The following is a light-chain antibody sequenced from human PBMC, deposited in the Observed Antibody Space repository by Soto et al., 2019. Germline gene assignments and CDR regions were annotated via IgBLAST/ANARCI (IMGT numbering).Light chain of an antibody. CDR2: SSS. CDR3: LQTKSFPLT. V-gene: IGKV1-12*01. J-gene: IGKJ4*01. Sequence: DIQMIQSPSAVSASVGDRVTITFRASQGINHWLAWYQQKPGIAPKLLISSSSILQSGVPSRFSVTASGTDFTLTISNLQPEDFATYFCLQTKSFPLTFGGGSKVESK. CDR1: QGINHW.